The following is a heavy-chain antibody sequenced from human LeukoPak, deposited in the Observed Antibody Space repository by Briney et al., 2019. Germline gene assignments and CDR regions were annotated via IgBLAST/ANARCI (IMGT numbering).Heavy chain of an antibody. CDR3: ARHAADYYYMDV. CDR2: IHTSGDT. J-gene: IGHJ6*03. CDR1: GDSIRNYY. D-gene: IGHD6-25*01. Sequence: SETLSLTCTVSGDSIRNYYWSWIRQPPGKGLEWIAFIHTSGDTNYSPSLKTRATISVDMSKNQFSLRLGSVTAADTAVYYCARHAADYYYMDVWGQGTTVTVSS. V-gene: IGHV4-4*09.